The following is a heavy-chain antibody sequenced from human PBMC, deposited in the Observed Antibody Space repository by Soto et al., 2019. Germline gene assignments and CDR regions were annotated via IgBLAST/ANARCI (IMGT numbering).Heavy chain of an antibody. J-gene: IGHJ2*01. CDR2: ISYDGSNK. CDR3: ARPLWRDDYNWGYFDL. D-gene: IGHD4-4*01. Sequence: QVQLVESGGGVVQPGRSLRLPCEASGLTFSSYASHGVRQPPAKGLEGVAVISYDGSNKYYADSVKGRFTISRDNSKNTLYLQMNSLRAEDTAVYYCARPLWRDDYNWGYFDLWGRGTLVTVSS. V-gene: IGHV3-30-3*01. CDR1: GLTFSSYA.